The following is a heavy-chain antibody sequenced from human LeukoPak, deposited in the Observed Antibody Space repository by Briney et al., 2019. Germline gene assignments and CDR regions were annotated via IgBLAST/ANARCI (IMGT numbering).Heavy chain of an antibody. Sequence: PSETLSLTCTGPWGSINMSTYYWGWIRQPPGKGLQWIGRMYSSGSTYYNPSLKSRVNISIDTSKNQFSLKLSSVTAADTAVYYCASLYSSIWVKGFDYWGQGILVTVFS. D-gene: IGHD6-13*01. CDR2: MYSSGST. V-gene: IGHV4-39*01. CDR3: ASLYSSIWVKGFDY. J-gene: IGHJ4*02. CDR1: WGSINMSTYY.